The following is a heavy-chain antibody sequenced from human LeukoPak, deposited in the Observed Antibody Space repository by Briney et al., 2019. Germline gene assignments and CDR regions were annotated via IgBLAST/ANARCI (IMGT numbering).Heavy chain of an antibody. D-gene: IGHD2-8*02. CDR1: GYTFTHYY. J-gene: IGHJ4*02. Sequence: ASVNVSRKASGYTFTHYYVHWLRQAPGQGLEWMGLINPTGSSTNYAQKFRGRVTMTRVTSATTVYMELSRRRAEDTVVYYCAREESGGYFDYWGQGTLVTVSS. CDR3: AREESGGYFDY. V-gene: IGHV1-46*01. CDR2: INPTGSST.